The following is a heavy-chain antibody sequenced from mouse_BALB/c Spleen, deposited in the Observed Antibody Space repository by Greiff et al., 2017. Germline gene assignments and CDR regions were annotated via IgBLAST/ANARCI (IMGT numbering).Heavy chain of an antibody. V-gene: IGHV5-4*02. J-gene: IGHJ4*01. CDR3: AMGYDYDEYYAMDY. Sequence: EVKVVESGGGLVKPGGSLKLSCAASGFTFSDYYMYWVRQTPEKRLEWVATISDGGSYTYYPDSVKGRFTISRDNAKNNLYLQMSSLKSEDTAMYYCAMGYDYDEYYAMDYWGQGTSVTVSS. CDR2: ISDGGSYT. CDR1: GFTFSDYY. D-gene: IGHD2-4*01.